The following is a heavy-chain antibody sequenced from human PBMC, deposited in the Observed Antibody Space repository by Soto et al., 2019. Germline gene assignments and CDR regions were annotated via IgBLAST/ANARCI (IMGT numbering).Heavy chain of an antibody. J-gene: IGHJ6*03. D-gene: IGHD2-15*01. CDR1: GFTFSSYS. V-gene: IGHV3-48*01. CDR3: ARDADCSGGSCYEDYYYYYYMDV. Sequence: EVQLVESGGGLVQPGGSLRLSCAASGFTFSSYSMNWVRQAPGNGLEWVSYISSSSSTIYYADSVKGRFTISRDNAKNSLYLQMNSLRAEDTAVYYCARDADCSGGSCYEDYYYYYYMDVWGKGTTVTVSS. CDR2: ISSSSSTI.